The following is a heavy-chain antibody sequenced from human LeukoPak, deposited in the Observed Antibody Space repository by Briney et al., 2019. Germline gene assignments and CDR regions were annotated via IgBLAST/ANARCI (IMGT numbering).Heavy chain of an antibody. J-gene: IGHJ4*02. Sequence: ASVKVSCKASGFTFTGYYIYWVRQAPGQGLEWMGWIDLNSGGTNYALKFQGRVTMTRDTSISTAYMELSRLRSDDTAVYYCARGPRYGSGNYYNNYWGQGTLVTASS. CDR3: ARGPRYGSGNYYNNY. D-gene: IGHD3-10*01. CDR1: GFTFTGYY. V-gene: IGHV1-2*02. CDR2: IDLNSGGT.